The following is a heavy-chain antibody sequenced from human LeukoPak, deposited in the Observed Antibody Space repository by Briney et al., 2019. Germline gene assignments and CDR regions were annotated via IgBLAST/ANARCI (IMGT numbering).Heavy chain of an antibody. Sequence: SETLSLTCTVSGGSISSYYWSWIRQPAGKGLEWIGRIYNSGSTTYNPSLKSRVTMSVDTSKNQFSLSLNSVTAADTAIFYCARSMVTTDRNFDHWGQGTLVTVSS. J-gene: IGHJ4*01. CDR3: ARSMVTTDRNFDH. CDR2: IYNSGST. V-gene: IGHV4-4*07. D-gene: IGHD2-21*02. CDR1: GGSISSYY.